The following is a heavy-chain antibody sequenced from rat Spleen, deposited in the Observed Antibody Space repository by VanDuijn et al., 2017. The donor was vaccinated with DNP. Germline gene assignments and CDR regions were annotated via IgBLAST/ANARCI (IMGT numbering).Heavy chain of an antibody. J-gene: IGHJ2*01. V-gene: IGHV5-7*01. CDR2: LSYNGGTP. CDR1: GFTFSDYY. D-gene: IGHD4-3*01. CDR3: AKDMFDNSGFDY. Sequence: EVLLVESDGGLVQPGRSLKLSCAVSGFTFSDYYMAWVRQAPAKGLEWVATLSYNGGTPYYRDSVKGRFTISRDNAQSTLYLQMDSLRSEDTATYYCAKDMFDNSGFDYWGQGVMVTVSS.